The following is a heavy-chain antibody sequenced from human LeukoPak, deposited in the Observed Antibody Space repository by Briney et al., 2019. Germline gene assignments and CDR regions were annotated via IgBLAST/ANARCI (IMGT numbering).Heavy chain of an antibody. CDR3: ARVLKSSSWYWFDP. V-gene: IGHV4-59*12. Sequence: SETLSLTCTVSGGSISSYYWSWIRQPPGKGLEWIGYIYYSGSTNYNPSLKSRVTISVDTSKNQFSLKLSSVTAADTAVYYCARVLKSSSWYWFDPWGQGTLVTVSS. CDR2: IYYSGST. D-gene: IGHD6-13*01. CDR1: GGSISSYY. J-gene: IGHJ5*02.